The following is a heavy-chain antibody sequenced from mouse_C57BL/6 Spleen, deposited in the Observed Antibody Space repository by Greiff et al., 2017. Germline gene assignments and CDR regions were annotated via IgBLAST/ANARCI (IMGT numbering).Heavy chain of an antibody. J-gene: IGHJ2*01. CDR3: ARRTTVVERDFDY. CDR1: GYTFTSYG. V-gene: IGHV1-81*01. D-gene: IGHD1-1*01. CDR2: IYPRSGNT. Sequence: VQLQQSGAELARPGASVKLSCKASGYTFTSYGISWVKQRTGQGLEWIGEIYPRSGNTYYNEKFKGKATLTADKSSSTAYMELRSLTSEDSAVYFCARRTTVVERDFDYWGQGTTRTVSS.